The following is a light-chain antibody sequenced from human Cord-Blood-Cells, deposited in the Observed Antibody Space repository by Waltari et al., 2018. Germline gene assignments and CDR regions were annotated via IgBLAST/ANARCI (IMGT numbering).Light chain of an antibody. Sequence: QSALTQPASVSGSPGQSITISCTGTSSDVVGYNYVSWYQQHPGKAPKLMIYDVSNRPSVVSKRFSGSEYGNTASLTISGLQAEDEADYYCSSYTSSSTVVFGGGTKLTVL. J-gene: IGLJ2*01. CDR2: DVS. V-gene: IGLV2-14*01. CDR3: SSYTSSSTVV. CDR1: SSDVVGYNY.